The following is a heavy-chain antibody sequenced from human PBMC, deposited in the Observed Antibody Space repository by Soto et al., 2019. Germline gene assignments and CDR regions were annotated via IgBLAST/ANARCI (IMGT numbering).Heavy chain of an antibody. CDR2: IHYSGST. CDR1: GGSIRSGGYY. Sequence: QVQLQESGPGLVKPSQTLSLTCAVSGGSIRSGGYYWSWIRQHPGKGLEWIGDIHYSGSTDYNPSVKRRVTISVDASKNQSSLKLTSVTAADTAVYYCARDEAPSGMFALGYWGQGTLVTVSS. D-gene: IGHD3-9*01. CDR3: ARDEAPSGMFALGY. J-gene: IGHJ4*02. V-gene: IGHV4-31*11.